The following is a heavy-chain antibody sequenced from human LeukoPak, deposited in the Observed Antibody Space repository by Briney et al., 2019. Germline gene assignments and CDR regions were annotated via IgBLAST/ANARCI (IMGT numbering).Heavy chain of an antibody. CDR3: ARSRDAYKYLYFDH. Sequence: SETLSLTCSVSGVSIDDYYGGWIRQPPGMRLEWIGYIYYTGSTKLNPSLKSRVTMSEDTSKNLLSLDLRSVTAADTAVYYCARSRDAYKYLYFDHWGRGTLVTVSS. D-gene: IGHD5-24*01. CDR2: IYYTGST. CDR1: GVSIDDYY. V-gene: IGHV4-59*01. J-gene: IGHJ4*01.